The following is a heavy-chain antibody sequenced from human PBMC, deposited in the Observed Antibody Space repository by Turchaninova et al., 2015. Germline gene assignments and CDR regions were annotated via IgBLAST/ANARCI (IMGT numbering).Heavy chain of an antibody. V-gene: IGHV4-39*07. Sequence: QLQLQESGPGLGKPSEPLSPTCTVPGGPISSSRYYWGWVRQPPGKGLEWIGSIYYSGSTYYNPSLKSRVTISVDTSKNQFSLKLSSVTAADTAVYYCARHGWYYFDYWGQGTLVTVSS. CDR2: IYYSGST. J-gene: IGHJ4*02. CDR3: ARHGWYYFDY. CDR1: GGPISSSRYY. D-gene: IGHD2-15*01.